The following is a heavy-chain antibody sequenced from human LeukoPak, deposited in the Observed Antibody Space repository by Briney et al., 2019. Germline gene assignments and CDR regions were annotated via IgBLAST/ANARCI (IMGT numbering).Heavy chain of an antibody. CDR3: AKDAARVDYYYYGMDV. Sequence: KGLEWVSAISGSGGSTYYAESVKGRFTISRDNSKNTLYVQMNSLRAEDTAVYYCAKDAARVDYYYYGMDVWGQGTTVTVSS. V-gene: IGHV3-23*01. CDR2: ISGSGGST. J-gene: IGHJ6*02. D-gene: IGHD6-13*01.